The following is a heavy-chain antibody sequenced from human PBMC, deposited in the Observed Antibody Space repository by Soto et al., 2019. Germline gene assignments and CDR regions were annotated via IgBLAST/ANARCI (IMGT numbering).Heavy chain of an antibody. CDR1: GYTFTRYQ. CDR2: INPSGGSI. Sequence: ASVKVSCKASGYTFTRYQMHWVRQAPGQGLEWMGIINPSGGSISYAQKFQGRVTMTRDTSTSTVYMELSSLRSEDTAVYYCARSYCSNGVCYTGSYYYYAMDFWGEGTAVTVSS. J-gene: IGHJ6*04. CDR3: ARSYCSNGVCYTGSYYYYAMDF. V-gene: IGHV1-46*01. D-gene: IGHD2-8*01.